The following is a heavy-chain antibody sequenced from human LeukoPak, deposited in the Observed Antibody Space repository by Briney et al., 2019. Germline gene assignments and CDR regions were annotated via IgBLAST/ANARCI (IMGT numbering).Heavy chain of an antibody. D-gene: IGHD6-19*01. CDR3: ARNLRDSSGWYPFLDY. CDR2: INPNSGGT. V-gene: IGHV1-2*02. J-gene: IGHJ4*02. CDR1: GYTFTCYY. Sequence: ASLKVSCKASGYTFTCYYMHWVRPAPGQGLEWMGWINPNSGGTNYAQKFQGRVTMTRDTSISAAYMEMSRLRSDDTAVYYCARNLRDSSGWYPFLDYWGQGTLVTVSS.